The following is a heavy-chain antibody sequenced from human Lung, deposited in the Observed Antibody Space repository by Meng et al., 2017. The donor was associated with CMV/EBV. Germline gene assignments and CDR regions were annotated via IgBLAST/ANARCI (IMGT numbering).Heavy chain of an antibody. CDR1: GFTFSSYA. D-gene: IGHD3-22*01. V-gene: IGHV3-30-3*01. J-gene: IGHJ4*02. CDR2: ISYDGSIK. Sequence: SXKISXAASGFTFSSYALHWVRQAPGKGLEWVAVISYDGSIKHYADSVKGRFSISRDNPKNTLYLQMNSLRADDTAVYYCARDRYYYDSNFDHWGRETLVTVSS. CDR3: ARDRYYYDSNFDH.